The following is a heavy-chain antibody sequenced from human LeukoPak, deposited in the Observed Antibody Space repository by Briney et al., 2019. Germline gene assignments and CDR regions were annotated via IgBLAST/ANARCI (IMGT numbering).Heavy chain of an antibody. Sequence: SETLSLTCAVYGGSFSGYYWSWIRQPPGKGLEWIGEINHSGSTNCNPSLKSRVTISVDTSKNQFSLKLSSVTAADTAVYYCARTNVLWFGGMDYWGQGTLVTVSS. V-gene: IGHV4-34*01. J-gene: IGHJ4*02. CDR2: INHSGST. CDR3: ARTNVLWFGGMDY. D-gene: IGHD3-10*01. CDR1: GGSFSGYY.